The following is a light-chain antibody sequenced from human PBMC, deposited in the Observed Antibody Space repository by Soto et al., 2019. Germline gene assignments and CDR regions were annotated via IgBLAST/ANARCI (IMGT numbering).Light chain of an antibody. Sequence: EIVMTQSPATLSLSPGERATLSCRASQSVGSSLAWYQQEPGQAPRLLIYGASTRATGIPARFIGSGSWTEFTPTIISRQDQDFSVYFCQQYKNWPPITFGQGTRLE. CDR2: GAS. CDR3: QQYKNWPPIT. CDR1: QSVGSS. V-gene: IGKV3-15*01. J-gene: IGKJ5*01.